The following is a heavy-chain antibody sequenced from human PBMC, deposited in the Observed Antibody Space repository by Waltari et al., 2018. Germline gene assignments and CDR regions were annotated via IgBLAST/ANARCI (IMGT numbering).Heavy chain of an antibody. CDR1: GGTFSSYA. D-gene: IGHD3-10*01. V-gene: IGHV1-69*06. CDR3: ASGLLWFGEFSYYGMDV. J-gene: IGHJ6*02. CDR2: IIPIFVTA. Sequence: QVQLVQSGAEVKKPGSSVKVSCKASGGTFSSYAISWVRQAPGQGLEWMGGIIPIFVTANYAQKFQGRVTITRDTSASTAYMELSSLRSEDTAVYYCASGLLWFGEFSYYGMDVWGQGTTVTVSS.